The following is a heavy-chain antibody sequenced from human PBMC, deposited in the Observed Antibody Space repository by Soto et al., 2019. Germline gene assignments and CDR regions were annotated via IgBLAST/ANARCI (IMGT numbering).Heavy chain of an antibody. J-gene: IGHJ5*02. Sequence: SETLSLTCTVSGGSISSGGYYWSWIRQHPGKGLEWIGYIYYSGSTYYNPSLKSRVTISVDTSKNQFSLKLSSVTAADTAVYYCARGGPIGGYCSGGSCYSDWFDPWGQGTLVTVSS. V-gene: IGHV4-31*03. CDR3: ARGGPIGGYCSGGSCYSDWFDP. D-gene: IGHD2-15*01. CDR2: IYYSGST. CDR1: GGSISSGGYY.